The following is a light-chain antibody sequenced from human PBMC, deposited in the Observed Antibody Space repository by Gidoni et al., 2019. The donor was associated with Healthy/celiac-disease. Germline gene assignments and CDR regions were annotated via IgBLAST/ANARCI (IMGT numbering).Light chain of an antibody. CDR3: QVWDSSSDHLVV. J-gene: IGLJ2*01. CDR1: NIGGKR. V-gene: IGLV3-21*02. CDR2: DDS. Sequence: SYVLTQPPSVSVALGQTARITCGGNNIGGKRVHWYQQKPGQAPVLVVYDDSDRPAGIPERFSGSNSGNTATLTISRVEAGDEADYYCQVWDSSSDHLVVFGGGTKLTVL.